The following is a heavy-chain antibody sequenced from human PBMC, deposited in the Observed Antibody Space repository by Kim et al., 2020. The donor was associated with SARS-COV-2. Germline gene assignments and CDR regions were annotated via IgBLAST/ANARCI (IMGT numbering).Heavy chain of an antibody. CDR1: GSTFSKHG. CDR2: ISYDGNDK. V-gene: IGHV3-30*18. CDR3: AKVESAESENWLDS. J-gene: IGHJ5*01. Sequence: GGSLRLSCAASGSTFSKHGMHWVRQAPGKGLEWVAVISYDGNDKYYADSVKGRITISRDNSKNTLYLQMKRLRVEDTAVYYCAKVESAESENWLDSWGQGTLVTVSS.